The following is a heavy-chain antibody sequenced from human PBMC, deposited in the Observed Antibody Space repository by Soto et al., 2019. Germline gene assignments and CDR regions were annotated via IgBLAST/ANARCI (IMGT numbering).Heavy chain of an antibody. CDR2: IYYSGST. Sequence: PSGTLALTCTVSGGSISIYDGTWIRKPPGKGLEWIGYIYYSGSTNYNPSLKSRVTISVDTSKNQFSLKLSSVTAADTAVYYCERQHVRYYYYYMDVWGKGTTVTVSS. V-gene: IGHV4-59*08. CDR1: GGSISIYD. CDR3: ERQHVRYYYYYMDV. J-gene: IGHJ6*03.